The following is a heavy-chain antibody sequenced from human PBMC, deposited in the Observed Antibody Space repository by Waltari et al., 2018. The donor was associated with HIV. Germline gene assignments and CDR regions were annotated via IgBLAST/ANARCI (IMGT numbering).Heavy chain of an antibody. Sequence: EVQLVESGGGLVQPGGSLRLSCAASGFNFSSYSMNWVRQAPGKGLEWVSYISSSGSTIDYADSVRGRFTISRDNAKNSLYLQLNSLRAEDTAVYYCARDYSGTYADFDYWGQGTLVTVSS. J-gene: IGHJ4*02. D-gene: IGHD1-26*01. CDR2: ISSSGSTI. CDR3: ARDYSGTYADFDY. V-gene: IGHV3-48*01. CDR1: GFNFSSYS.